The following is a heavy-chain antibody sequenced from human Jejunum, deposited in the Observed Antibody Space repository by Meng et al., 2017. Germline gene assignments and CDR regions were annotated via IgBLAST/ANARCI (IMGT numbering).Heavy chain of an antibody. D-gene: IGHD3-9*01. CDR2: IYYSGNT. CDR3: ASYDLFTGFGFDY. V-gene: IGHV4-30-4*01. J-gene: IGHJ4*02. CDR1: GGSISSGDYY. Sequence: QVHLQESGPGLVKPSQTLSLTCSVSGGSISSGDYYWSWIRQPPGKGLEWIGYIYYSGNTYYNPSLKSRVTISVDTPKNQFSLKLSSVTAADTAVYYCASYDLFTGFGFDYWGQGTLVTVSS.